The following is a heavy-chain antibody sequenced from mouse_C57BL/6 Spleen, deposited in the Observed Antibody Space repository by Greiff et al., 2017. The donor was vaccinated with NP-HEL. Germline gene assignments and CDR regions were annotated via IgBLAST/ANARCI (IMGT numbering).Heavy chain of an antibody. D-gene: IGHD2-1*01. CDR1: GYAFSSSW. V-gene: IGHV1-82*01. CDR2: IYPGDGDT. J-gene: IGHJ4*01. Sequence: QVQLQQSGPELVKPGASVKISCKASGYAFSSSWMNWVKQRPGKGLEWIGRIYPGDGDTNYNGKFKGKATLTADKSSSTAYMQLSSLTSEDSAVYCGARGNYDAMDYWGQGTSGTVSA. CDR3: ARGNYDAMDY.